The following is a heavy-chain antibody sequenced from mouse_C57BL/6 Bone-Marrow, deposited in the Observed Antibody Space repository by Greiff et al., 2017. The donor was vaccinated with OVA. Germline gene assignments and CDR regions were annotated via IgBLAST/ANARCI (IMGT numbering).Heavy chain of an antibody. CDR1: GFNIKDYY. Sequence: EVQLQQSGAELVRPGASVKLSCTASGFNIKDYYMHWVKQRPEQGLEWIGRIDPEDGDTEYAPKFQGKATMTADTSSNTAYLQLSSLTSEDTAVYYCSTNGFYSFGYGYLDVWGTGTTVTVSS. J-gene: IGHJ1*03. CDR3: STNGFYSFGYGYLDV. CDR2: IDPEDGDT. V-gene: IGHV14-1*01. D-gene: IGHD2-1*01.